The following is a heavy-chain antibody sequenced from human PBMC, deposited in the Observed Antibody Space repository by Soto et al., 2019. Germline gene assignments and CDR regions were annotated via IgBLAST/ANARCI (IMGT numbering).Heavy chain of an antibody. D-gene: IGHD1-7*01. V-gene: IGHV4-39*01. CDR2: VDYKGCT. Sequence: PSETLSLTCTVSGGSISSTTYYWGWLRQTPGRGLEWIGSVDYKGCTNSSPALMSRLSIAVDTSKNQFSLRLTSVTAADTAVYYCARLVATGNYQRGYFQLWGRGTLVTVS. CDR1: GGSISSTTYY. CDR3: ARLVATGNYQRGYFQL. J-gene: IGHJ1*01.